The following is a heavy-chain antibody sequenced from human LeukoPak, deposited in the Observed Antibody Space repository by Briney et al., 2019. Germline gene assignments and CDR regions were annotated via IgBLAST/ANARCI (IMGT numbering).Heavy chain of an antibody. CDR3: ARVTILSGVTALDY. CDR2: ISYDGSNK. D-gene: IGHD3-10*01. V-gene: IGHV3-30-3*01. Sequence: GGSLRLSCADAEFTFSGYTMNWVRQAPGKGLEWVAVISYDGSNKYYADSVKGRFTISRDNSKNTLYLQMNSLRAEDTAVYYCARVTILSGVTALDYWGQGTLVTVSS. CDR1: EFTFSGYT. J-gene: IGHJ4*02.